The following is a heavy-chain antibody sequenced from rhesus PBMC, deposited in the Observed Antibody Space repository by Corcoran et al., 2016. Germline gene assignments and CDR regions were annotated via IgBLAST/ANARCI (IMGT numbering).Heavy chain of an antibody. Sequence: QVKLQESGPGLVKPLETLSLTCAVSGGSISGGYYYWSWIRQPPGKGLEWIAGIDNSNGNNYFNPSLKGPVTISQDTSNDHFSLKLVSVTAADTAVYYCARDLTIVVGWSFDCWGQGVLITVSS. D-gene: IGHD3-16*01. V-gene: IGHV4S12*01. CDR3: ARDLTIVVGWSFDC. CDR2: IDNSNGNN. J-gene: IGHJ4*01. CDR1: GGSISGGYYY.